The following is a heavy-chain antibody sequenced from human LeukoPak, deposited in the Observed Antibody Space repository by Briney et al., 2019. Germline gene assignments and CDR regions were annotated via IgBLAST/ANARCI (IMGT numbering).Heavy chain of an antibody. Sequence: SETLSLTCTVSGGSISSYYWSWIRQPPGKGLEWIGYIYYSGSTNYNPSLKSRVTISVDTSKNQFSLKLSSVTAADTAVYYCARGFVVYGDYGDAFDIWGQGTMVTVSS. J-gene: IGHJ3*02. CDR1: GGSISSYY. CDR2: IYYSGST. D-gene: IGHD4-17*01. CDR3: ARGFVVYGDYGDAFDI. V-gene: IGHV4-59*01.